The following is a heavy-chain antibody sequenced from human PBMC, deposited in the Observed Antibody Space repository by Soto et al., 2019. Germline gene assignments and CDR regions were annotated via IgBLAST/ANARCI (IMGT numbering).Heavy chain of an antibody. CDR1: GFTFSDFE. J-gene: IGHJ4*02. CDR3: AKGGILIRNSDD. V-gene: IGHV3-48*03. Sequence: EVQVVESGGGLVHPGGSLRLSCTASGFTFSDFEMNWVRQAPGRRLDWVSYVSGSGGTIYDADSVKGRITIFRDNAKNSLYLQMNSLGDEDTAVYYCAKGGILIRNSDDWGQGTLVTVSS. D-gene: IGHD3-10*01. CDR2: VSGSGGTI.